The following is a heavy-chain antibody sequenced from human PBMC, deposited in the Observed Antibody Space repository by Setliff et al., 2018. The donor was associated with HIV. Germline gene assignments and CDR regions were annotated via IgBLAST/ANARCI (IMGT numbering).Heavy chain of an antibody. J-gene: IGHJ4*01. CDR2: INIDSGHT. V-gene: IGHV1-18*01. CDR3: ARVPSGAAGLVRAGFYF. Sequence: ASVKVSCKASGYSFTAYGISWVRQAPGQGFGWMGWINIDSGHTNFAQKFQDRVTVTTDTSTNTTYMELRGLGSDDTATYYCARVPSGAAGLVRAGFYFWGQGTLVTVSS. D-gene: IGHD6-25*01. CDR1: GYSFTAYG.